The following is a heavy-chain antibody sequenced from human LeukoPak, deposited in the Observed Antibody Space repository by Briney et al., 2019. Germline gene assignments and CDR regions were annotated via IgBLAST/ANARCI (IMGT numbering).Heavy chain of an antibody. J-gene: IGHJ4*02. V-gene: IGHV4-39*01. Sequence: SETLSLTCTVSGGSISSSNFYWGWIRQPPGKGLEWIGTFYYSGSTYYNPSLKSRVTISVDTSKNQFSLRLSSVTAADTAVYYCSRYYYDSSGFGSYFDYWGQGTLVTVSS. CDR3: SRYYYDSSGFGSYFDY. D-gene: IGHD3-22*01. CDR1: GGSISSSNFY. CDR2: FYYSGST.